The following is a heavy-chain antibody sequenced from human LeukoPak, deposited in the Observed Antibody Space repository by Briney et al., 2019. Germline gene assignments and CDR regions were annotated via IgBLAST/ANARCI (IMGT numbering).Heavy chain of an antibody. Sequence: PSETLSLTCAVYGGSFSGYYWSWIRQPPGKGLEWIGEINHSGSTNYNPSLKSRVTISVDTSKNQFSLKLSSVTAADTAVYYCARHDTGTPDFRKWFDYWGQGTLVTVSS. J-gene: IGHJ4*02. CDR3: ARHDTGTPDFRKWFDY. CDR2: INHSGST. CDR1: GGSFSGYY. V-gene: IGHV4-34*01. D-gene: IGHD3-3*01.